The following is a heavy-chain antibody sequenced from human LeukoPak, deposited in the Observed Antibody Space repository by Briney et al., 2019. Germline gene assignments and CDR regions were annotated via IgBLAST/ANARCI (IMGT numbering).Heavy chain of an antibody. CDR2: IYSGGST. Sequence: PGGSLRLSCAASGVTVSSNYMSWVRQAPGKGLEWVSVIYSGGSTYYADSVKGRFTISRDNYKNTLYLQMNSLRAEDTAVYYCAGRQLVRLADAFDIWGQGTMVTVSS. D-gene: IGHD6-13*01. V-gene: IGHV3-53*01. CDR1: GVTVSSNY. CDR3: AGRQLVRLADAFDI. J-gene: IGHJ3*02.